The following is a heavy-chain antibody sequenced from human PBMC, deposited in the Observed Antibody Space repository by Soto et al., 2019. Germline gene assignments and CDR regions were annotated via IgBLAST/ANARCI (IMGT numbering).Heavy chain of an antibody. Sequence: ESGPTLVNPTETLTLTCTVSGFSLSNARMGVSWIRQPPGKALEWLAHIFSNDEKSYSTSLKSRLTISKDTSKSQVVLTMTNMDPVDTATYYCARIGLTAAAGPYYYYYGMDVWGQGTTVTVSS. V-gene: IGHV2-26*01. CDR2: IFSNDEK. D-gene: IGHD6-13*01. J-gene: IGHJ6*02. CDR1: GFSLSNARMG. CDR3: ARIGLTAAAGPYYYYYGMDV.